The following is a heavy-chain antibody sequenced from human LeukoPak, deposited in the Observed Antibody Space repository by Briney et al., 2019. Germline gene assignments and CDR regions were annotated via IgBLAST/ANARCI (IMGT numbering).Heavy chain of an antibody. Sequence: PSETLPLTCDVPGDSLSGYYWTWIRQSPGKGLEWIGYIYYRVGTNYNPSLKSRVTISVDTTKNQFSLNLRSVITADTAVYFCARISWDNSLDYWGQGSLVSVSS. J-gene: IGHJ4*02. D-gene: IGHD1/OR15-1a*01. CDR2: IYYRVGT. CDR3: ARISWDNSLDY. CDR1: GDSLSGYY. V-gene: IGHV4-59*08.